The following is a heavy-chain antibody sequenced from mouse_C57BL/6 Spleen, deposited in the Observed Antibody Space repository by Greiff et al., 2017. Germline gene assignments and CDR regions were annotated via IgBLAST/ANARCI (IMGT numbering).Heavy chain of an antibody. CDR1: GFSLTSYG. Sequence: VQLQQSGPGLVQPSQSLSITCTVSGFSLTSYGVHWVRQSPGKGLEWLGVIWSGGSTAYNEAFISRLSISKDNSKSQVFFKMNSLQADETALYYCARESLYWWYFDVWGTGTTVTVSS. CDR3: ARESLYWWYFDV. J-gene: IGHJ1*03. CDR2: IWSGGST. V-gene: IGHV2-2*01. D-gene: IGHD6-2*01.